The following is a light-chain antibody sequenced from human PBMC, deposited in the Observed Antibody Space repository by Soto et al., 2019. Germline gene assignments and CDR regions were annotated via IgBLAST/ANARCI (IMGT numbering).Light chain of an antibody. V-gene: IGLV2-14*01. CDR2: DVS. CDR3: SSYTSSSLLV. Sequence: QSVLTQPASVSGSPGQSITISCTGTSSDVGGYNSVSWYQQHPGKAPKLMIYDVSNRPSGVSDRFSGSKSGNTAALTISGLQAEDEDDYYCSSYTSSSLLVFGGGTQLTVL. J-gene: IGLJ2*01. CDR1: SSDVGGYNS.